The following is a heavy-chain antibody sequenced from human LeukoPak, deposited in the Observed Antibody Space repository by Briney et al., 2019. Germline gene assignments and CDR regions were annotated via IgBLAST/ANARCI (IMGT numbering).Heavy chain of an antibody. J-gene: IGHJ5*02. V-gene: IGHV6-1*01. CDR2: ACCRSKLYN. D-gene: IGHD3-10*01. CDR3: ARVGLLWFGELLPSYNWFDP. CDR1: GDSVPSNSAA. Sequence: SQTLSLTCAISGDSVPSNSAAWNWIRQSPSRGLEWLGRACCRSKLYNDYAVSVKSRITNNPYTSKNQLSLQLNSVTPEDTAVYYCARVGLLWFGELLPSYNWFDPWGQGTLVTVSS.